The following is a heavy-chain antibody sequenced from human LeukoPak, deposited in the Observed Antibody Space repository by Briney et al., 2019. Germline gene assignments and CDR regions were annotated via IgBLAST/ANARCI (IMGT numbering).Heavy chain of an antibody. V-gene: IGHV4-59*01. CDR1: GGSISSYY. J-gene: IGHJ4*02. D-gene: IGHD5-24*01. CDR3: VRFGDGYNLPYAFDY. CDR2: IDYSGST. Sequence: PSETLSLTCALSGGSISSYYWSWIRQPPGKGLEWIGYIDYSGSTNYNPSLKSRVTISVDTSKNQFSLKLSSVTAADTAVYYCVRFGDGYNLPYAFDYWGQGTLVTVSS.